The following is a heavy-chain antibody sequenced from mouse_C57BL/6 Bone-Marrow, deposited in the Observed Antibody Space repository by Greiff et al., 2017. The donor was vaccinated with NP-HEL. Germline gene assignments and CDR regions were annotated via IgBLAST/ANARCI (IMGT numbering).Heavy chain of an antibody. Sequence: DVKLQESGPGLVKPSQSLSLTCSVTGYSITSGYYWNWIRQFPGNKLEWMGYISYDGSNNYNPSLKNRISITRDTSKNQFFLKLNSVTTEDTATYYCARAGYYSNAYAMDYWGQGTSVTVSS. CDR1: GYSITSGYY. J-gene: IGHJ4*01. V-gene: IGHV3-6*01. D-gene: IGHD2-5*01. CDR3: ARAGYYSNAYAMDY. CDR2: ISYDGSN.